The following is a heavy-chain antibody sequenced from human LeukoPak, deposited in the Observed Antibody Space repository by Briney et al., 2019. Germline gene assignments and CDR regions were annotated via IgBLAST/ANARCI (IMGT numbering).Heavy chain of an antibody. D-gene: IGHD1-1*01. Sequence: GGSLRLSCAASGFTFSSYSMNWVRQAPGKGLEWVANIKQDGSEKYYVDSVKGRFTISRDNAKNSLYLQMNSLRAEDTAVYYCARDGLEVNYFDYWGQGTLVTVSS. V-gene: IGHV3-7*01. J-gene: IGHJ4*02. CDR1: GFTFSSYS. CDR3: ARDGLEVNYFDY. CDR2: IKQDGSEK.